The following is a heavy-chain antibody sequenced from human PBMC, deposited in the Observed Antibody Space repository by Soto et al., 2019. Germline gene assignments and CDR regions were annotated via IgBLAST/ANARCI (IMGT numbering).Heavy chain of an antibody. J-gene: IGHJ6*03. V-gene: IGHV3-33*01. CDR3: ARDLGTVIEHYYMDV. D-gene: IGHD4-4*01. Sequence: GGSLRLSCAASGFTFSRYGMHWVRQAPGKGLEWVAVIWSDGSKKYYADSVKGRFTISRDNSKNTLYLQMNSLRAEDTAVYYCARDLGTVIEHYYMDVWGKGTTVTVSS. CDR1: GFTFSRYG. CDR2: IWSDGSKK.